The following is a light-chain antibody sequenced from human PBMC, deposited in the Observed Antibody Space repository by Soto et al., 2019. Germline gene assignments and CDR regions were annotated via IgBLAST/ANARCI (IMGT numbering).Light chain of an antibody. J-gene: IGKJ1*01. CDR1: QSISSY. V-gene: IGKV1-39*01. CDR3: QQSYSTPPT. CDR2: AAS. Sequence: DIQMTQSPSSLSASVGDRVTITFRASQSISSYLNCYQQKPGKAPKLLIYAASSLQSGVPSRFSGSGSGTDFTLTISSLQPEDFATYYCQQSYSTPPTFGQGTKVDI.